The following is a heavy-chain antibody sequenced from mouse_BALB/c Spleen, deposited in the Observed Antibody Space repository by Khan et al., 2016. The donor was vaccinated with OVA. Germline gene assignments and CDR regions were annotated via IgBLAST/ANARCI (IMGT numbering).Heavy chain of an antibody. CDR1: GYTFSNYW. V-gene: IGHV1-9*01. CDR3: ARVKYGSRDQFDS. Sequence: QIQLVQSGAELMKPGASVKISCKATGYTFSNYWIEWVKQRPGHGLEWIGEFLSGSGNANYNERFKGKATFASDASSNTAFMQLSSLTSEDSAVYFCARVKYGSRDQFDSWGQGTILTVSS. CDR2: FLSGSGNA. D-gene: IGHD1-1*01. J-gene: IGHJ2*01.